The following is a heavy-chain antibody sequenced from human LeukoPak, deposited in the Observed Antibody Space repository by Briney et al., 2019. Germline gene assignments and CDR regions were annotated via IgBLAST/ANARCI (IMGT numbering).Heavy chain of an antibody. Sequence: SESLSLTCPVSGGSISSYYWSWIRQPPRKGQEWIGYIYYIGSTNYNPSLKSRVSISVDTSKNQFPLKLNSVTAADTAIYYCARHGYSGYDLNWFDPWGQGTLVTVSS. V-gene: IGHV4-59*08. CDR3: ARHGYSGYDLNWFDP. J-gene: IGHJ5*02. D-gene: IGHD5-12*01. CDR2: IYYIGST. CDR1: GGSISSYY.